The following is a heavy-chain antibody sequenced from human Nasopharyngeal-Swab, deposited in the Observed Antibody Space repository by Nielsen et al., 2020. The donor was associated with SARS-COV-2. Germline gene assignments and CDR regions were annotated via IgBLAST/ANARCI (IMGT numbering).Heavy chain of an antibody. CDR3: ARDEHSGGWLDY. V-gene: IGHV1-24*01. CDR1: GYTLTELS. CDR2: FDPEDGET. D-gene: IGHD6-19*01. Sequence: ASVKVSCKVSGYTLTELSMHWVRQAPGKGLEWMGGFDPEDGETIYAQKFQGRVTMTEDTSTDTAYMELSSLRSEDTAVYYCARDEHSGGWLDYWGQGTLVTVSS. J-gene: IGHJ4*02.